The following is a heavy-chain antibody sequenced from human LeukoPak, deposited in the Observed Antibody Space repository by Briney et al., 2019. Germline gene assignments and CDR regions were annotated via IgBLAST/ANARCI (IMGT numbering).Heavy chain of an antibody. CDR1: GYTFTSYY. J-gene: IGHJ4*02. D-gene: IGHD6-19*01. Sequence: AASVQVSFKAAGYTFTSYYMHWVRQAPGQGLEWMGIINPSGGSTSYAQKFQGRVTMTRDTSTSTVYMELSSLRSEDTAVYYCAREGAIIAVAGTGFDYWGQGTLVTVSS. CDR3: AREGAIIAVAGTGFDY. CDR2: INPSGGST. V-gene: IGHV1-46*03.